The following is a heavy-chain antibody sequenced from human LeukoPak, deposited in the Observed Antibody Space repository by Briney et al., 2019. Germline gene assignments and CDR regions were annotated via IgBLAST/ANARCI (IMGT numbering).Heavy chain of an antibody. D-gene: IGHD3-10*01. CDR2: IKSKTDGGTT. J-gene: IGHJ5*02. Sequence: PGRSLRLSCAASGFTFSNAWMSWVRQAPGKGLEWVGRIKSKTDGGTTDYAAPVKGRFTISRDDSKNTLYLQMNSLKTEDTAVYYCTTDPTPGRWLFTNWFDPWGQGTLVTVSS. V-gene: IGHV3-15*01. CDR1: GFTFSNAW. CDR3: TTDPTPGRWLFTNWFDP.